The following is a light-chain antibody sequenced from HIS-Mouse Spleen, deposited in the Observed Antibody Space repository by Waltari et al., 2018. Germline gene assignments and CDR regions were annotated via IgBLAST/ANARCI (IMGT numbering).Light chain of an antibody. CDR2: GAS. J-gene: IGKJ2*01. CDR1: PSVSSSY. Sequence: EIVLTQSPGTLSLSPGERATLSCRASPSVSSSYLAWYQQKPGQAPRFLIYGASSRATGFPARFRGRGSGTDFTLTISRLEPEDFAVYYGEQYGSSPYTFGQGTKLEIK. V-gene: IGKV3-20*01. CDR3: EQYGSSPYT.